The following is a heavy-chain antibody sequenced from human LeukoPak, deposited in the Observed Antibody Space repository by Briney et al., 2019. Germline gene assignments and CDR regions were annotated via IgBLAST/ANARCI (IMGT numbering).Heavy chain of an antibody. CDR3: AREYYYDRSGYYLGGGDY. J-gene: IGHJ4*02. CDR1: GFTFSSYS. D-gene: IGHD3-22*01. CDR2: ISSSSYI. Sequence: GGSLRLSCAASGFTFSSYSMNWVRQAPGKGLEWVSSISSSSYIYYADSVKGRFTISRDNAKNSPYLQMNSLRAEDTAVYYCAREYYYDRSGYYLGGGDYWGQGTLVTVSS. V-gene: IGHV3-21*01.